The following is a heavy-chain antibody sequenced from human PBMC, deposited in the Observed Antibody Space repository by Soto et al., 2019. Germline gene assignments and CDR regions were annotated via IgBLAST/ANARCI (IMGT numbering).Heavy chain of an antibody. D-gene: IGHD3-3*01. J-gene: IGHJ5*02. CDR2: IFHSGST. CDR1: GDSVSSDSYY. Sequence: SETLSLTCTVSGDSVSSDSYYWSWIRQPPGKTLEWIGYIFHSGSTSYNPSLQSRVTMSIDTSKNQFSLNLTSVTAADTAIYYCAREGGVLRMSNWLDPWGQGTLVTVSS. V-gene: IGHV4-61*01. CDR3: AREGGVLRMSNWLDP.